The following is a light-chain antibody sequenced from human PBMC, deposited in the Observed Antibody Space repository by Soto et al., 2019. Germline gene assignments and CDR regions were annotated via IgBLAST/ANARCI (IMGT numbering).Light chain of an antibody. J-gene: IGKJ5*01. Sequence: ETVLTQSPGTLSLSPGETATLSCRASQSLGSNSLVWYQQKPGQPPRLLISGVSNRATDIPDRFSGSGAGTDFTLTLTRLESEDFAVYACQHYGNSPITFGQGTRLEIK. CDR3: QHYGNSPIT. V-gene: IGKV3-20*01. CDR1: QSLGSNS. CDR2: GVS.